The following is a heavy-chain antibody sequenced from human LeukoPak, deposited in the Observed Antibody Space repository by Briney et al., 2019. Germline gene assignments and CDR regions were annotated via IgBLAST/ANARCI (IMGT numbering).Heavy chain of an antibody. CDR1: GGSISISNW. J-gene: IGHJ6*02. Sequence: SETLSLTCAVSGGSISISNWWSWVRQPPGKGLEWIGEIYHSGSTNYNPSLKSRVTISVDESKKQFSLKLNSVTAADTAVYYCTSRTYYYGMDVWGQGTTVTVSS. V-gene: IGHV4-4*02. D-gene: IGHD2-2*01. CDR2: IYHSGST. CDR3: TSRTYYYGMDV.